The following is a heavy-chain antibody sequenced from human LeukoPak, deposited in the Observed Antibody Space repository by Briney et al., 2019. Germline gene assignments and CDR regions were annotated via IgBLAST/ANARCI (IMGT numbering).Heavy chain of an antibody. CDR3: AREDIITNAFDI. CDR1: GFTFSTYT. J-gene: IGHJ3*02. V-gene: IGHV3-48*01. Sequence: GGSLRLSCAASGFTFSTYTMNWVRQAPGKGLEWVSYISSTSSTVYYADSVEGRFTISRDNAKNSLYLQMNSLRAEDTAVYYCAREDIITNAFDIWGQGTMVTVSS. CDR2: ISSTSSTV.